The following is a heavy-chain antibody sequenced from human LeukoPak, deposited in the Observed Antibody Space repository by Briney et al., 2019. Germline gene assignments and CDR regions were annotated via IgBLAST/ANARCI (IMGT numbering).Heavy chain of an antibody. CDR3: ARDMASGAFDI. D-gene: IGHD1-26*01. Sequence: PGGSLRLSCAASGFTFSSYAMNWVRQAPGKGLEWVSTITGSGGSTYYADSVKGRFTISRDNSKNTLYLQMNSLRAEDTAVYYCARDMASGAFDIWGQGTMVTVSS. CDR2: ITGSGGST. V-gene: IGHV3-23*01. CDR1: GFTFSSYA. J-gene: IGHJ3*02.